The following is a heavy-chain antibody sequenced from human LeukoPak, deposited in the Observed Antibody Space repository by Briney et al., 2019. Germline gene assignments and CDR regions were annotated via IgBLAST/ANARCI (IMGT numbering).Heavy chain of an antibody. V-gene: IGHV3-64*04. CDR3: AKGQELDDGVFDS. CDR1: GFTFSRHA. CDR2: INDNGGIA. D-gene: IGHD1-1*01. Sequence: GGSLRLSCSGAGFTFSRHAMHWVRQAPGKGLEYVSTINDNGGIAYYADSVKGRFTISRDNSKNTLYLELNSLRVEDTATFYCAKGQELDDGVFDSWGQGTMVTVSS. J-gene: IGHJ4*02.